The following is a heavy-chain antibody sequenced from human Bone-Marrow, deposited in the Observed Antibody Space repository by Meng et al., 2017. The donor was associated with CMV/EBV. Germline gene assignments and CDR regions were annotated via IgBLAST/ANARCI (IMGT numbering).Heavy chain of an antibody. CDR2: ISGSGGST. Sequence: GESLKISCAASGFTFSSYAMSWVRQAPGKGLEWVSAISGSGGSTYYADSVKGRFTTSRDNSKNTLYLQMNSLRAEDTAVYYCAKDDILAWQLLRPSAYDVWGQGTTVTVSS. J-gene: IGHJ6*02. CDR3: AKDDILAWQLLRPSAYDV. D-gene: IGHD2-15*01. V-gene: IGHV3-23*01. CDR1: GFTFSSYA.